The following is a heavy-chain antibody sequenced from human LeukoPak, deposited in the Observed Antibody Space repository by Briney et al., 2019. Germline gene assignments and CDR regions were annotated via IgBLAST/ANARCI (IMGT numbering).Heavy chain of an antibody. J-gene: IGHJ4*02. V-gene: IGHV3-72*01. CDR2: IRHKVHSYTT. CDR3: ARHAADYDVLTGSYSGDYFDY. Sequence: GGSLRLSCAASGFIFSNHYMDWVLQAPGKGLEWVGRIRHKVHSYTTEYAASVRGRFIISRDDSQNSLYLQMNSLKTDDTAVYYCARHAADYDVLTGSYSGDYFDYWGQGTLVTVPS. D-gene: IGHD3-9*01. CDR1: GFIFSNHY.